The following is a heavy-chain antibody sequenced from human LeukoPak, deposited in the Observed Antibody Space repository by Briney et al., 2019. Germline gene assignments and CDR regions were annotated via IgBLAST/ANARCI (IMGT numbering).Heavy chain of an antibody. CDR2: ISYDGSNK. D-gene: IGHD1-1*01. Sequence: GGSLRLSCAASGFTFSSYGMHWVRQAPGKGLEWVAVISYDGSNKYYADSVKGRFTISRDNSKNTLYLQMNSLRAEDTAVYYCAKISWNDAYFDYWGQGTLVTVSS. V-gene: IGHV3-30*18. J-gene: IGHJ4*02. CDR1: GFTFSSYG. CDR3: AKISWNDAYFDY.